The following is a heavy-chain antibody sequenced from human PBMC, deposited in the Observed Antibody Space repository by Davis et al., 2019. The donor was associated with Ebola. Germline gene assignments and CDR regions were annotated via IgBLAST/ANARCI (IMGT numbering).Heavy chain of an antibody. CDR2: VYYNGKT. J-gene: IGHJ4*02. D-gene: IGHD3-10*01. CDR3: ARNNIASGSYFDY. V-gene: IGHV4-34*01. Sequence: LSCAVYGGSFSGYYWSWIRQPPGKGLEWIGSVYYNGKTTSNPSLKSRVTIYIDMSKNHFSLKLSSVTAADTAVYYCARNNIASGSYFDYWGQGTLVTVPS. CDR1: GGSFSGYY.